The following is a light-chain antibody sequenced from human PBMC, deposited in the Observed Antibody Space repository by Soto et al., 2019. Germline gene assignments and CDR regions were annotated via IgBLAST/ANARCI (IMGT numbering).Light chain of an antibody. V-gene: IGKV3-20*01. CDR3: QQYGGSPFT. CDR1: QSVSVNS. J-gene: IGKJ3*01. CDR2: AAS. Sequence: TQSPGTLSLSPGERATLSCRASQSVSVNSLAWYQQKGGQAPRLLIYAASTRATGVPDRFSGTGSGTDFALTISRLETDDSAVYYCQQYGGSPFTFGPGTKVDIK.